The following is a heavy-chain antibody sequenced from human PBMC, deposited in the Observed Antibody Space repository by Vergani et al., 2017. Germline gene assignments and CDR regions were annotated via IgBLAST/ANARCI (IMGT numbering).Heavy chain of an antibody. CDR2: IRGNNDDV. CDR3: VGDVRVSRT. CDR1: GFTFSHYS. V-gene: IGHV3-21*01. J-gene: IGHJ3*01. Sequence: EVQLLESGGGSVQPGESLRLSCVASGFTFSHYSMNWVRQAPGKGLEWVSSIRGNNDDVYYADSVKGRFTISRDNAKNSLYLDMSSLRAEDTAVYYCVGDVRVSRTWGQGTLVAVSS.